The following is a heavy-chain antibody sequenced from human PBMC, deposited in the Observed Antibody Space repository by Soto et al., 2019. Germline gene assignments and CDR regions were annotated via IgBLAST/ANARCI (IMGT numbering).Heavy chain of an antibody. CDR1: DGSMSTYY. Sequence: SATLCITCTLSDGSMSTYYWNWIRQPPGKGLEWIGYIYYSGSTNYNPPLKSRVTISIDTSKNQFSLNLNSVTAADTAVYFCARGRTVGGLFDYWGQGTLVTVSS. D-gene: IGHD1-26*01. CDR3: ARGRTVGGLFDY. CDR2: IYYSGST. V-gene: IGHV4-59*01. J-gene: IGHJ4*02.